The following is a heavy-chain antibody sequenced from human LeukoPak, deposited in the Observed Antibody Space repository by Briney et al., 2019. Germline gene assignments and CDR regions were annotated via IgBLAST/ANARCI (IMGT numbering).Heavy chain of an antibody. CDR2: INHSGST. J-gene: IGHJ4*02. CDR3: ADAYGSGSYDY. V-gene: IGHV4-34*01. CDR1: GGSFSGYY. Sequence: PSETLSLTCAVYGGSFSGYYWSWIRQPPGKGLEWIGEINHSGSTNYNPSLKSRVTISVDTSKNQFSLKLSSVTAADTAVYYCADAYGSGSYDYWGRGTLVTVSS. D-gene: IGHD3-10*01.